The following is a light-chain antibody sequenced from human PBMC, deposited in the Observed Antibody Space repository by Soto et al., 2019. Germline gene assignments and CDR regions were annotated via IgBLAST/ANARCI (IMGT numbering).Light chain of an antibody. J-gene: IGKJ4*01. CDR3: MQALQTPLT. CDR1: QSLLHSNGYNY. Sequence: DIVMTQSPLSLPVTPGEPASISCSSSQSLLHSNGYNYLDWYLQKPGQSPQLLIYLGSNRASGVPDRFSGSGSGTDFTLKISRVEAEDVGVYYCMQALQTPLTFGGVTKVEIK. CDR2: LGS. V-gene: IGKV2-28*01.